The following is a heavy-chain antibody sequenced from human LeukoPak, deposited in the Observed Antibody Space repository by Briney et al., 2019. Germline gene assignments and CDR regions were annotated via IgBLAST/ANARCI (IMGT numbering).Heavy chain of an antibody. Sequence: VASVKVSCKASGYTFTSYGISWVRQALGQGLEWMGWISAYNGNTNYAQKLQGRVTMTTDTSTSTAYMELRSLRSDDTAVYYCARAVGVRYSYGYVDYWGQGTLVTVSS. CDR2: ISAYNGNT. D-gene: IGHD5-18*01. J-gene: IGHJ4*02. V-gene: IGHV1-18*01. CDR1: GYTFTSYG. CDR3: ARAVGVRYSYGYVDY.